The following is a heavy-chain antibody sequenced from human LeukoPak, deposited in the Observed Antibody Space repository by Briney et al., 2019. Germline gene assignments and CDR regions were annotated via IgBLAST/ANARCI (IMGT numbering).Heavy chain of an antibody. V-gene: IGHV4-4*07. CDR2: IYPSGST. D-gene: IGHD3-9*01. J-gene: IGHJ4*02. CDR3: AISTGYYAPFDY. Sequence: SETLSLTCTVSGGSISSYYWTWIRQPAGKGLEWIGRIYPSGSTNYNPSLKSRVTMSVDTSKNQFSLKLSSVTAADTAVYYCAISTGYYAPFDYWGQGTLVTVSS. CDR1: GGSISSYY.